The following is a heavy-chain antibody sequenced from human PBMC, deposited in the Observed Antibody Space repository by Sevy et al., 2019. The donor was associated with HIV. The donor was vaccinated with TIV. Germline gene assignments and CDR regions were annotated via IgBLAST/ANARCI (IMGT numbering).Heavy chain of an antibody. J-gene: IGHJ4*02. CDR2: ISGSGGST. D-gene: IGHD2-8*01. CDR1: GFTFSSYA. CDR3: AKEPDIVLMVYAFRGYYFDY. Sequence: GGSLRLSCAASGFTFSSYAMSWVRQAPGKGLEWVSAISGSGGSTYYADSVKGRFTISRDNSKNTLQQQMNSLRAEDTAVYYCAKEPDIVLMVYAFRGYYFDYWGQGTLVTISS. V-gene: IGHV3-23*01.